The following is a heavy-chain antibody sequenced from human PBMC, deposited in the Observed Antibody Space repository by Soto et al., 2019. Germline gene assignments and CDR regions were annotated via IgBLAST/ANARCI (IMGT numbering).Heavy chain of an antibody. CDR2: ISAYNGNT. V-gene: IGHV1-18*01. CDR1: GYTFTSYG. J-gene: IGHJ5*02. D-gene: IGHD3-9*01. Sequence: AASVKVSCKASGYTFTSYGISWVRQAPGQGLEWMGWISAYNGNTNYAQKLQGRVTMTTDTSTSTAYMELRSLRSDDTAVYYCARYYDILTGYFAWSNWFDPWGQGTLVTV. CDR3: ARYYDILTGYFAWSNWFDP.